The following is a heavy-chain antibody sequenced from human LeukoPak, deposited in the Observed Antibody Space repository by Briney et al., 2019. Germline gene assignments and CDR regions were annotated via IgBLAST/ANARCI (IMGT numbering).Heavy chain of an antibody. CDR1: GYTFTSYA. D-gene: IGHD3-9*01. CDR3: ARWALTGYYRALEY. J-gene: IGHJ4*02. Sequence: ASVKVSCKASGYTFTSYAMHWVRQAPGQRLEWMGWINAGNGNTTYSQKFQGRVTITRDTSASTAYMELSSLRSEDTAVYYCARWALTGYYRALEYWGQGTLVTVSS. V-gene: IGHV1-3*01. CDR2: INAGNGNT.